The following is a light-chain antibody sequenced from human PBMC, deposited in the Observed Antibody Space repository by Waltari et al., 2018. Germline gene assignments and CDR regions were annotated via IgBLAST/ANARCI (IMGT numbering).Light chain of an antibody. CDR2: AAS. V-gene: IGKV1-39*01. Sequence: DIQITQSPSSLSASVGDRFTIPYRASQNIYGFLHWYQHKPGKAPKLLIYAASTLQSGVSSRFTGSGSGTYFTLSITSLQPEDVATYYCQQSYSTPLYSFGQGTKLEIK. CDR1: QNIYGF. J-gene: IGKJ2*01. CDR3: QQSYSTPLYS.